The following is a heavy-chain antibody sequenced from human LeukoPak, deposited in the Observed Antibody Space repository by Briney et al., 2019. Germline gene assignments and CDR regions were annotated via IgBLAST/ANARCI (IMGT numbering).Heavy chain of an antibody. CDR3: ARDRAHDFWSGYYNGFDY. D-gene: IGHD3-3*01. CDR2: IIPILGIA. J-gene: IGHJ4*02. CDR1: GGTFSSYA. V-gene: IGHV1-69*04. Sequence: ASVKVSCKASGGTFSSYAISWVRQAPGQGLEWMGRIIPILGIANYAQKFQGRVTITADKSTSTAYMELSSLRSEDTAVYYCARDRAHDFWSGYYNGFDYWGQGTLVTVSS.